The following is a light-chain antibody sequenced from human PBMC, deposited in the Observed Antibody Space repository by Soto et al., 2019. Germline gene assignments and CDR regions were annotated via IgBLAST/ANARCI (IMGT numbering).Light chain of an antibody. CDR3: QQTYTTPRT. Sequence: DIQMTQSPSSLSASVGDRVTITCRASQSISSFLNWYQQKPGEAPMLLIYAATSLHSGVPSRFSGSGSATDFTLTISSLQPEDFATYYCQQTYTTPRTFGQGTTVEI. J-gene: IGKJ1*01. V-gene: IGKV1-39*01. CDR1: QSISSF. CDR2: AAT.